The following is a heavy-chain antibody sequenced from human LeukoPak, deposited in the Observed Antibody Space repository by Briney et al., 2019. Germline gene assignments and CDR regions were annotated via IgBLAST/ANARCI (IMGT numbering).Heavy chain of an antibody. CDR1: GVSINDYY. Sequence: SETLSLTCGVFGVSINDYYWSWIRQSPGKGREWIGEISHTEGTRYNPSLESRVTMSVGTSETQLSLKLIFVTAADTAVYYCARIRCGHSASLCYNHWGLGTLVTVSS. J-gene: IGHJ4*02. CDR2: ISHTEGT. D-gene: IGHD2-21*01. CDR3: ARIRCGHSASLCYNH. V-gene: IGHV4-34*01.